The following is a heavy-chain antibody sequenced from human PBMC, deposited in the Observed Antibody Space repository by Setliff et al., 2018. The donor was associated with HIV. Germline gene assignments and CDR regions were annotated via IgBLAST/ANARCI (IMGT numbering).Heavy chain of an antibody. CDR2: IQYSDSS. J-gene: IGHJ3*01. Sequence: SETLSLTCTVSGGSMSNYYWSWIRQPPGKRLEWIASIQYSDSSHYNPSLQSRVTISVDTSTKQISLYLSYVNETDTAVYYCARSGYTSGFYWVFGAFGVWGQGELVTVSS. CDR1: GGSMSNYY. V-gene: IGHV4-59*01. CDR3: ARSGYTSGFYWVFGAFGV. D-gene: IGHD3-22*01.